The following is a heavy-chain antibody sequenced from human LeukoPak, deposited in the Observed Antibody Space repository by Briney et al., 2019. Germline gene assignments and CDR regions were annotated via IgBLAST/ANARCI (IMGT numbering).Heavy chain of an antibody. CDR3: ARDPGNDVLRYFALPPRYFDY. CDR1: GFTFSSYS. D-gene: IGHD3-9*01. J-gene: IGHJ4*02. V-gene: IGHV3-21*01. Sequence: GGSLRLSCAASGFTFSSYSMNWVRQAPGKGLEWVSSISSSSSYIYYADSVKGRFTISRDNAKNSLYLQMNSLRAEDTAVYYCARDPGNDVLRYFALPPRYFDYWGQGTLVTVSS. CDR2: ISSSSSYI.